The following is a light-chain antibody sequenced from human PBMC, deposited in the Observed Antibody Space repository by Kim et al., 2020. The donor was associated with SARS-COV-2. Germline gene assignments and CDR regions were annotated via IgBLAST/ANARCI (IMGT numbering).Light chain of an antibody. V-gene: IGKV3-15*01. CDR2: GSS. Sequence: LLITQSPASLSLSPGEVGTLSCRASRSVRTNLAWYQHRPGQAPRLLFHGSSTRATDLPARFRGSGSGTEFTLTISSLQSEDFAVYYCQQYNTWPYTFGQGTKLEI. J-gene: IGKJ2*01. CDR3: QQYNTWPYT. CDR1: RSVRTN.